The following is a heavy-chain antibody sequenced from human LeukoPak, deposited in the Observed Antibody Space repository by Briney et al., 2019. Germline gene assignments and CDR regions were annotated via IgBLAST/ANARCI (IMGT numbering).Heavy chain of an antibody. CDR2: IYYSGST. D-gene: IGHD7-27*01. V-gene: IGHV4-30-4*01. J-gene: IGHJ6*02. CDR1: GGSISSGDYY. Sequence: SETLSLTCTVSGGSISSGDYYWSWIRQPPGKGLEWIGYIYYSGSTYYNPSLKSRVTISVDTPKNQFSLKLSSVTAADTAVYYCARDLGVSSGMDVWGQGTTVTVSS. CDR3: ARDLGVSSGMDV.